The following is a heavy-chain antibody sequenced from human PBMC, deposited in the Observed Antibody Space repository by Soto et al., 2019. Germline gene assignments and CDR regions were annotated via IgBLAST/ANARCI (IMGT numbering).Heavy chain of an antibody. Sequence: LSLTCTISGGSITSGGFYWTWIRQHPGRGLEWIGYIYYSGSTYYNPSLKSRVTISADTSKNKFSLKLSSVTAADTAVYYCARGNGYGSNYYYYGMDVWGQGTTVTVSS. V-gene: IGHV4-31*03. D-gene: IGHD3-10*01. CDR2: IYYSGST. CDR3: ARGNGYGSNYYYYGMDV. J-gene: IGHJ6*02. CDR1: GGSITSGGFY.